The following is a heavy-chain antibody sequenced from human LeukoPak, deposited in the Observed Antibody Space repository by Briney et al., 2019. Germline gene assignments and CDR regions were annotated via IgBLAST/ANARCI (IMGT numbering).Heavy chain of an antibody. CDR2: IYYSGST. J-gene: IGHJ4*02. CDR1: GGSISSYY. V-gene: IGHV4-59*08. Sequence: PSETLSLTCTVSGGSISSYYWSWIRQPPGKGLEWLGYIYYSGSTNYNPSLKSRVTISVDTSKNQFSLKLSSVTAADTAVYYCARRVPYYYDSSGYLDYWGQGTLVTVSS. D-gene: IGHD3-22*01. CDR3: ARRVPYYYDSSGYLDY.